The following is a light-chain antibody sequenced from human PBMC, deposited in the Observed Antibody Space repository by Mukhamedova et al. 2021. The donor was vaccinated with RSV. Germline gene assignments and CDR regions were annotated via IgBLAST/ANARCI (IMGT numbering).Light chain of an antibody. J-gene: IGKJ3*01. V-gene: IGKV3-20*01. CDR2: AAS. CDR3: QQYGTSPLT. Sequence: LGQPPRPLIYAASNRAAGTPDRFTGSGSGTDFTLTISRLEPEDFALYFCQQYGTSPLTFGPGT.